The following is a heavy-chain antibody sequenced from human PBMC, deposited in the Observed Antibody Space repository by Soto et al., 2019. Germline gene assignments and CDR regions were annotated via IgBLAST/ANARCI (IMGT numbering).Heavy chain of an antibody. V-gene: IGHV3-33*01. CDR2: IWYDGSNK. Sequence: PGGSLRLSCAASGFTFSSYGMHWVRQAPGKGLEWVAVIWYDGSNKYYADSVKGRFTISRDNSKNTLYLQMNSLRAEDTAVYYCADGMVRGYYYYYGMDVWGQGTTVTVSS. CDR1: GFTFSSYG. D-gene: IGHD3-10*01. CDR3: ADGMVRGYYYYYGMDV. J-gene: IGHJ6*02.